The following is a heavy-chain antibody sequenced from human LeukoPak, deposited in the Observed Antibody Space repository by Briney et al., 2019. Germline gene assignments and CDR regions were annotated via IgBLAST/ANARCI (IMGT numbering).Heavy chain of an antibody. D-gene: IGHD3-10*01. V-gene: IGHV4-38-2*01. J-gene: IGHJ4*02. CDR2: IYHSGST. CDR3: ARSSPGSGSFHFDY. Sequence: PSETLSVTCAVSGYSISSGYYWGWIRQPPGKGLEWIGSIYHSGSTYYNPSLKSRVTISVDTSKNQFSLKLSSVTAADTAVYYCARSSPGSGSFHFDYWGQGTLVTVSS. CDR1: GYSISSGYY.